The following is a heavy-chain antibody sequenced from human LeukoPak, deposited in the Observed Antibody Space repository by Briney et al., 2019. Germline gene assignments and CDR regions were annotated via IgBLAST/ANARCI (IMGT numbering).Heavy chain of an antibody. D-gene: IGHD2-15*01. J-gene: IGHJ4*02. V-gene: IGHV3-48*04. CDR1: GFTFSSYS. CDR3: VQESSSLLRSYFDY. Sequence: GGSLRLSCAASGFTFSSYSMNWVRQAPGKGLEWGSYFSSGGSSVYYADSVKGRFTISRDNAKNSLYPQMNSLRAEDTAVYYCVQESSSLLRSYFDYWGQGTLVTVSS. CDR2: FSSGGSSV.